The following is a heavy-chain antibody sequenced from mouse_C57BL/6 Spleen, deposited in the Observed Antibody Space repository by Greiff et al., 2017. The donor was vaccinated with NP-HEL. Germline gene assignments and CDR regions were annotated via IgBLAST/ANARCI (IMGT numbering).Heavy chain of an antibody. Sequence: EVKLVESGGGLVKPGGSLKLSCAASGFTFSDYGMHWVRQAPETGLEWVAYISSGSSTIYYADTVKGRFTISRDNAKNTLFLQMTSLRSEDTAMYYCAKIYDGYYWYFDVWGTGTTVTVSS. CDR3: AKIYDGYYWYFDV. V-gene: IGHV5-17*01. CDR2: ISSGSSTI. J-gene: IGHJ1*03. D-gene: IGHD2-3*01. CDR1: GFTFSDYG.